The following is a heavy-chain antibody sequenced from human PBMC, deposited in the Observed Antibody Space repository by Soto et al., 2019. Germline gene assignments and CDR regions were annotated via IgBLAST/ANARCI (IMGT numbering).Heavy chain of an antibody. J-gene: IGHJ3*01. Sequence: QVQLQESGPGLVKPSETLSLTCTVSGDSVKTDNYFWSWIRQPPGKGPEWIAYIHYDGNAFYNPSLNSRTSXSXXXSXXQFSLKLTSVTAADTAVYFCAREVITADVSDAFDVWGQGTMVTVSS. CDR1: GDSVKTDNYF. CDR3: AREVITADVSDAFDV. CDR2: IHYDGNA. V-gene: IGHV4-30-4*01. D-gene: IGHD3-16*01.